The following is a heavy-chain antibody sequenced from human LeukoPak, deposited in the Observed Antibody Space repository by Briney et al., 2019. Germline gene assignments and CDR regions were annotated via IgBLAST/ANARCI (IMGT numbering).Heavy chain of an antibody. CDR1: GFTFSNYS. Sequence: GGSLRLSCAASGFTFSNYSMNWVRQAPGKGLEWVSSISSGSSYIYYADSVKGRFTISRDNAKNSLYLQMNSLRAEDTAVYYCARERSSSWFDNWFDPWGQGTLVTVSS. J-gene: IGHJ5*02. D-gene: IGHD6-13*01. CDR3: ARERSSSWFDNWFDP. CDR2: ISSGSSYI. V-gene: IGHV3-21*01.